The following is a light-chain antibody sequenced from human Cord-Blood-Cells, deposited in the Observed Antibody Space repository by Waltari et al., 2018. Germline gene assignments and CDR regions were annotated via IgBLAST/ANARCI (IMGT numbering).Light chain of an antibody. Sequence: SALTQPASVSGSPGTSFHIPRTGTSSDVGSFNLVPWYQQHPGKAPKLMIYEVSKRPSGVSNRFSGSKSGNTASLTISGLQAEDEADYYCCSYAGSSTYYVFGTGTKVTVL. CDR2: EVS. V-gene: IGLV2-23*02. CDR3: CSYAGSSTYYV. J-gene: IGLJ1*01. CDR1: SSDVGSFNL.